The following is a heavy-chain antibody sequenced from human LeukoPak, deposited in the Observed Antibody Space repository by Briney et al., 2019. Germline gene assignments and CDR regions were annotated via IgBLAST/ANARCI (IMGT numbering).Heavy chain of an antibody. CDR1: GFTFSSYA. Sequence: PGGSLRLSCAASGFTFSSYAMHWVRQAPGKGLEWVAVISYVGSNKYYAGSVKGRFTISRDNYKKTLYLQMNSLRPEDTAVYYCARAVQPDSFDIWGQGTMVTVSS. V-gene: IGHV3-30-3*01. CDR3: ARAVQPDSFDI. J-gene: IGHJ3*02. CDR2: ISYVGSNK. D-gene: IGHD5-18*01.